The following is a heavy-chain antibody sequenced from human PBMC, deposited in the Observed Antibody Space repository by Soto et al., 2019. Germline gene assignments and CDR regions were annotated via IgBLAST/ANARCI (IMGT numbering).Heavy chain of an antibody. V-gene: IGHV3-23*01. CDR2: ISGSGGST. J-gene: IGHJ4*02. Sequence: GGSLRLSCAASGFTFSSYAMSWVRQAPGKGLEWVSAISGSGGSTYYADSVKGRFTISRDNSKNTLYLQMNSLRAEDTAVYYCAKGSIAVERLHLGELSSYYYFDYWGQGTLVTVSS. CDR1: GFTFSSYA. D-gene: IGHD3-16*02. CDR3: AKGSIAVERLHLGELSSYYYFDY.